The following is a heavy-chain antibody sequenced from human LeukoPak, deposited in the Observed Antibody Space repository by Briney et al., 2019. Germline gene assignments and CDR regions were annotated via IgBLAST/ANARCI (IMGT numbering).Heavy chain of an antibody. V-gene: IGHV3-23*01. CDR2: ISGGGGST. J-gene: IGHJ5*02. CDR1: EFTFSNYA. D-gene: IGHD1-14*01. Sequence: GGSLRLSCAASEFTFSNYAMNWVRQAPGKGLEWVSGISGGGGSTYYADYVKGRFTISRDNSKNTLYLQMDSLRAEDTALYYCAKGSGINHYHWIDPWGQGTLVTVSS. CDR3: AKGSGINHYHWIDP.